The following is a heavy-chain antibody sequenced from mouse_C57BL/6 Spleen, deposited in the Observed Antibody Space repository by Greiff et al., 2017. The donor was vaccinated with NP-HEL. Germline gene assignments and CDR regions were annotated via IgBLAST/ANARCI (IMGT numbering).Heavy chain of an antibody. D-gene: IGHD1-1*01. CDR3: TRSYYYGSSYPYYFDY. Sequence: VQLQQSGAELVRPGASVTLSCKASGYTFTDYEMHWVKQTPVHGLEWIGAIDPETGGTAYNQKFKGKAILTADKSSSTAYMELRSLTSEDSAVYYCTRSYYYGSSYPYYFDYWGQGTTLTVSS. V-gene: IGHV1-15*01. CDR1: GYTFTDYE. CDR2: IDPETGGT. J-gene: IGHJ2*01.